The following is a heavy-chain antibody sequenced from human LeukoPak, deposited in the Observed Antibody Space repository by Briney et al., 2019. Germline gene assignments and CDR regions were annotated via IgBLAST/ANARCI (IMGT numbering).Heavy chain of an antibody. CDR1: GFTFSSHS. D-gene: IGHD2-21*02. CDR3: AKHVAFGVDTMDV. V-gene: IGHV3-23*01. CDR2: IGDTGAVT. J-gene: IGHJ6*02. Sequence: GGSLRLSCAASGFTFSSHSLNWVRQAPGKGLEWVSIIGDTGAVTHYADSVKGRFTISRDNSKNTLYLQMNSLRAEDTAVYYCAKHVAFGVDTMDVWGQGTTVTVSS.